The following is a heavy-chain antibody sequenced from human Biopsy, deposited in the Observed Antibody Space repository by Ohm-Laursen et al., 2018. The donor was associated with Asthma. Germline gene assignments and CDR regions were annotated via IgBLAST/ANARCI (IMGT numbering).Heavy chain of an antibody. CDR2: TSFDGTNK. V-gene: IGHV3-30*03. D-gene: IGHD6-19*01. CDR1: GFSFSSYG. J-gene: IGHJ4*02. CDR3: AREGVAGTHIED. Sequence: SLRLSCAASGFSFSSYGMHWVRQTPGKGLEWVAVTSFDGTNKYYADSVKGRFTISRDNSKNTLDLQMNSLSAEDSAVYYCAREGVAGTHIEDWGQGTLVTVSS.